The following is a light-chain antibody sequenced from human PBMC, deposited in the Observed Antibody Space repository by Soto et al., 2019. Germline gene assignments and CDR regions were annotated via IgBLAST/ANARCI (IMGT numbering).Light chain of an antibody. V-gene: IGKV1-5*03. J-gene: IGKJ1*01. CDR3: QQYNSYSWT. Sequence: DIQMTQSPSTLSASVGDRVTITCRASQSISSWLAWYQQKPGKAPKLLIYKASSLESGVPSRFSGRGSGTEFTLTTSSLQPDDFATYYCQQYNSYSWTFGQGTKVDIK. CDR1: QSISSW. CDR2: KAS.